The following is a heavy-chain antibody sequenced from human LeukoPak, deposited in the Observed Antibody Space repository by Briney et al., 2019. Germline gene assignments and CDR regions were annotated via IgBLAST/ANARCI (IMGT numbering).Heavy chain of an antibody. Sequence: ASVKVSCKASGYTFTRYDINWVRQATGQGLEWMGWMNPNSGNTGYAQKFQSRVTITRNTSISTAYMELSSLRSEDTAVYHCARGYCSSTSCRGGWFDPWGQGTLVTVSS. V-gene: IGHV1-8*03. D-gene: IGHD2-2*01. CDR3: ARGYCSSTSCRGGWFDP. CDR2: MNPNSGNT. J-gene: IGHJ5*02. CDR1: GYTFTRYD.